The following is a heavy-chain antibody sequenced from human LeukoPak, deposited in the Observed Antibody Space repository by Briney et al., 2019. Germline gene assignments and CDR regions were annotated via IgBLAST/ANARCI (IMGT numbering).Heavy chain of an antibody. CDR2: IYHSGST. J-gene: IGHJ4*02. Sequence: SGTLSLTCAVSGGSISSSNWWSWVRQPPGKGLEWIGEIYHSGSTNYNPSLKSRVTISIDKSMTAADTAVYYCAKKDYSGDRSFGYWGQGTLVTVSS. CDR3: FGY. D-gene: IGHD4-23*01. V-gene: IGHV4-4*02. CDR1: GGSISSSNW.